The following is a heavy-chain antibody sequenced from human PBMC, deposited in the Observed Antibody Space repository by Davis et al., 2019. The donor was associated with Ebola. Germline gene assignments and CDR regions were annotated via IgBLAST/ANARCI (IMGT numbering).Heavy chain of an antibody. Sequence: ASVKVSCKASGYTFTNFGITWVRQAPGQGLEWMGLINPSIGNTSLAQKFQGRLTLTRDTSTNTVHMDLSSLKSDDTAIYYCASGEFVDFWGQGTLVTVSS. CDR2: INPSIGNT. CDR1: GYTFTNFG. D-gene: IGHD7-27*01. CDR3: ASGEFVDF. J-gene: IGHJ4*02. V-gene: IGHV1-18*01.